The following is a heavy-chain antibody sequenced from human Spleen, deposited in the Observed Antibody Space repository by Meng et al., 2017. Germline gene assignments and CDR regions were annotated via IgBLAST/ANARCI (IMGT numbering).Heavy chain of an antibody. D-gene: IGHD6-19*01. CDR2: IKEDGGEE. J-gene: IGHJ6*02. CDR1: GFIFTSYC. V-gene: IGHV3-7*01. Sequence: GESLKISCAASGFIFTSYCMSWVRQAPGMGLEWVANIKEDGGEEYCVDSVKGRFTISRDNAKNSLYLQMNSLRAEDTAVYYCARDLAVAGTHYYYYGMDVWGQGTTVTVSS. CDR3: ARDLAVAGTHYYYYGMDV.